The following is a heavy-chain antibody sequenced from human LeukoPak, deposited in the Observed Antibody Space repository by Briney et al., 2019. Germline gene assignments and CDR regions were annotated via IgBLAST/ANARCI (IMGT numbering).Heavy chain of an antibody. CDR3: AAAYYCDNPPAD. CDR2: IVVGSGNT. J-gene: IGHJ4*02. CDR1: GFTFTSSA. V-gene: IGHV1-58*02. D-gene: IGHD3-22*01. Sequence: SVKVSCKASGFTFTSSAMQWVRQARGQRLEWIGWIVVGSGNTNYAQKFQERVTITRDMSTSTAYMELSSLRSEDTAVYYCAAAYYCDNPPADWGQGTLVTVSS.